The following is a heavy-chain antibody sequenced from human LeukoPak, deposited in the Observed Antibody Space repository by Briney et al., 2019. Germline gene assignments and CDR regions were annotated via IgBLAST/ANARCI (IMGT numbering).Heavy chain of an antibody. V-gene: IGHV1-69*13. CDR1: GGTFSSYA. Sequence: SVKASCKASGGTFSSYAISWVRQAPGQGLEWMGGIIPIFGTANYAQKFQGRVTITADESTSTAYMELSSLRSEDTAVYYCARDRMRFGELRSWAFDIWGQGTMVTVSS. J-gene: IGHJ3*02. D-gene: IGHD3-10*01. CDR2: IIPIFGTA. CDR3: ARDRMRFGELRSWAFDI.